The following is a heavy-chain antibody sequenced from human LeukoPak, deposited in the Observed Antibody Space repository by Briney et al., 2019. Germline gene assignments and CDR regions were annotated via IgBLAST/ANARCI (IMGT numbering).Heavy chain of an antibody. V-gene: IGHV3-53*01. Sequence: WGSLSLTCAASGLTVRSNYICWVRQAPGKGLEWVSVIHSGGNTYYADSVKGRFTISRDNSRNTMDLQMNSLRAEDTAVYYCARCDSIRSRGIDYWGQGTLVTVSS. CDR1: GLTVRSNY. J-gene: IGHJ4*02. D-gene: IGHD3-3*02. CDR2: IHSGGNT. CDR3: ARCDSIRSRGIDY.